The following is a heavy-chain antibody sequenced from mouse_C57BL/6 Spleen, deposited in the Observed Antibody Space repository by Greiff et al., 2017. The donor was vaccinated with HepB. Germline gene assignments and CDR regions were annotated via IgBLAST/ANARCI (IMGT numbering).Heavy chain of an antibody. Sequence: QVHVKQPGAELVKPGASVKLSCKASGYTFTSYWMHWVKQRPGQGLEWIGMIHPNSGSTNYNEKFKSKATLTVDKSSSTAYMQLSSLTSEDSAVYYCARRENYDYGSSYNYWGQGTTLTVSS. V-gene: IGHV1-64*01. J-gene: IGHJ2*01. CDR3: ARRENYDYGSSYNY. CDR1: GYTFTSYW. D-gene: IGHD1-1*01. CDR2: IHPNSGST.